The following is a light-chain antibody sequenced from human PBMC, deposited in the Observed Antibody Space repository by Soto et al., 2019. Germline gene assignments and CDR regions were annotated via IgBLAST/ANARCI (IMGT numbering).Light chain of an antibody. J-gene: IGKJ4*01. Sequence: DIQMTQSPSSLSASVGDRVTITCQASQDISNYLNWYQQKPGKAPKLLIYDASNLETGVPSRFSGSGSGTDFTFTISSLQPEDIATYYCQQYDTLTFGGATKVEIK. CDR1: QDISNY. CDR3: QQYDTLT. CDR2: DAS. V-gene: IGKV1-33*01.